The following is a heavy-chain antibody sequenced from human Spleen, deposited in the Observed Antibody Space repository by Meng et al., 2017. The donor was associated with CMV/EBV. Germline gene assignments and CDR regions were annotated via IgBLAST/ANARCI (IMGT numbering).Heavy chain of an antibody. CDR2: IWPGDSDT. V-gene: IGHV5-51*01. D-gene: IGHD6-6*01. CDR1: GYSFTTYW. Sequence: GESLKISCKGSGYSFTTYWIGWVRQMPGKGLEWMGSIWPGDSDTRYSPSFRGQVTISADKSISTAYLQWSSLKASDTAMYYCARASRGQLLDFDYWGQGTLVTVSS. CDR3: ARASRGQLLDFDY. J-gene: IGHJ4*02.